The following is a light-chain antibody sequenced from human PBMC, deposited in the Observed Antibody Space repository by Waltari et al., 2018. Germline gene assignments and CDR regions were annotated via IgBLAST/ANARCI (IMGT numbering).Light chain of an antibody. CDR2: AAS. Sequence: DIQMTQSPSSLSASVGDRVTITCRASQSISSYLNWYQQKPGKAPKLLIYAASSLQSGVPSRFSGSGSGTEFTLTISSLQPEDFATYYCQQSYSTPLCTFGPGTKVDIK. V-gene: IGKV1-39*01. CDR1: QSISSY. J-gene: IGKJ3*01. CDR3: QQSYSTPLCT.